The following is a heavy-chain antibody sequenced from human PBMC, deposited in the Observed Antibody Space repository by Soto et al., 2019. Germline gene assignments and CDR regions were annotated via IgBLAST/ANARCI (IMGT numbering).Heavy chain of an antibody. Sequence: PGGSLRLSCAASGFTFSSYSMNWVRQAPEKGLEWVSYISSSSSTIYYADSVKGRFTISRDNAKNSLYLQMNSLRDEDTAVYYCARDLWYYYDSSGYSLDYWGQGTLVTVSS. V-gene: IGHV3-48*02. D-gene: IGHD3-22*01. CDR2: ISSSSSTI. CDR1: GFTFSSYS. CDR3: ARDLWYYYDSSGYSLDY. J-gene: IGHJ4*02.